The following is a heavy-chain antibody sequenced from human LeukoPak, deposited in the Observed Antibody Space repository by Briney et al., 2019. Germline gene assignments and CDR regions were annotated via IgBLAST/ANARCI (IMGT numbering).Heavy chain of an antibody. CDR1: GFTFSSYE. V-gene: IGHV3-48*03. CDR3: ARLSSSGWYEDY. CDR2: ISSSGSTI. D-gene: IGHD6-19*01. Sequence: GGSLRLSCAASGFTFSSYEMNWVRQAPGKGLEWVSYISSSGSTIYYADSVKGRFTISRDNAKNSLYVQINSLRAEDTAVYYCARLSSSGWYEDYWGQGTLVTVSS. J-gene: IGHJ4*02.